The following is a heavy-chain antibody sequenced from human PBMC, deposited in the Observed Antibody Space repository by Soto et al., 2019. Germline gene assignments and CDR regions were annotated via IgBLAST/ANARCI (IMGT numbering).Heavy chain of an antibody. Sequence: GGSLRLSCAASGFTFSSYGMHWVRQAPGKGLEWVAVIWYDGSNKYYADSVKGRFTISRDNSKNTLYLQMNSLRAEDTAVYYCTRDVAAAGTSIQYYFDYWGQGTLVTVSS. V-gene: IGHV3-33*01. CDR1: GFTFSSYG. J-gene: IGHJ4*02. CDR3: TRDVAAAGTSIQYYFDY. CDR2: IWYDGSNK. D-gene: IGHD6-13*01.